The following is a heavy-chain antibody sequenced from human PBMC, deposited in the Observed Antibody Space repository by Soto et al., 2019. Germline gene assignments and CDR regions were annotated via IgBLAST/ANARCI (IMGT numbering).Heavy chain of an antibody. CDR3: ARELSVILYNCFDP. CDR1: GFSVSSNS. Sequence: GGSLRLSCAASGFSVSSNSMSWVRQAPGKGLEWVSVIHSDVTTYYADSVKGRFIISSDNSKDTVYLQMNRLRAEDTAVYYCARELSVILYNCFDPWFQGTLVTVSS. J-gene: IGHJ5*02. CDR2: IHSDVTT. V-gene: IGHV3-53*01. D-gene: IGHD3-3*02.